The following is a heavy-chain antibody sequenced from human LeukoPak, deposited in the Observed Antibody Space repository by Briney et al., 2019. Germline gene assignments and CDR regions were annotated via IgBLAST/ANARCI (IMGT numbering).Heavy chain of an antibody. CDR1: GYTFTGSY. J-gene: IGHJ5*02. V-gene: IGHV1-2*02. CDR3: ARGVYCSSTSCYGWFHP. D-gene: IGHD2-2*01. CDR2: INADNGDT. Sequence: ASVKVSCKASGYTFTGSYIQWLRQAPGQGPEWMGWINADNGDTKYTQKFQGRVTMTRDTSISTAYMELSGLTSDDTAVYYCARGVYCSSTSCYGWFHPWGQGTPVILSS.